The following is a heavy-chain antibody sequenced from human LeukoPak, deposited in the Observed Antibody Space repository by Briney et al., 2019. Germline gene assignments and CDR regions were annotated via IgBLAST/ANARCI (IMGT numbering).Heavy chain of an antibody. V-gene: IGHV5-51*01. Sequence: KSGESLKISCKGSGYSFATYWISWVRQMPGKGLEWMGIIDPRDSDTRYSPSFQGQVTISADKAISIAYLQWSSLEASDTAMYYCARMSGVKYFDYWGQGTLVTVSS. J-gene: IGHJ4*02. CDR3: ARMSGVKYFDY. D-gene: IGHD2-8*01. CDR2: IDPRDSDT. CDR1: GYSFATYW.